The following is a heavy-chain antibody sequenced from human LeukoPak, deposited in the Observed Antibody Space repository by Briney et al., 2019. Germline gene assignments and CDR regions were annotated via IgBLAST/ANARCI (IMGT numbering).Heavy chain of an antibody. D-gene: IGHD2-15*01. CDR2: IKSKTDGGTT. V-gene: IGHV3-15*01. J-gene: IGHJ6*03. CDR3: TLLVYYYYYMDV. Sequence: GGSLRLSCAASGFTFSNAWMSRVRQAPGKGLEWVGRIKSKTDGGTTDYAAPVKGRFTISRDDSKNTLYLQMNSLKTEDTAVYYCTLLVYYYYYMDVWGKGTTVTVSS. CDR1: GFTFSNAW.